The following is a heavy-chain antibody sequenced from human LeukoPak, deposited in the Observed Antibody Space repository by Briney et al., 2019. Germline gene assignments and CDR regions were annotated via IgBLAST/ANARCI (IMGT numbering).Heavy chain of an antibody. V-gene: IGHV3-48*01. CDR3: ARQGDRMAGIAARRNDY. CDR1: GFTFSSYS. CDR2: ISSSSSTI. Sequence: PGGSLRLSCAASGFTFSSYSMNWVRQAPGKGLEWVSYISSSSSTIYYADSVKGRFTTSRDNAKNSLYLQMNSLRAEDTAVYYCARQGDRMAGIAARRNDYWGQGTLVTVSS. J-gene: IGHJ4*02. D-gene: IGHD6-6*01.